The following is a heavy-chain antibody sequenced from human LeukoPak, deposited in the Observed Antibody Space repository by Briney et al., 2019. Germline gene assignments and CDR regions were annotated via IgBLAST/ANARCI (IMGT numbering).Heavy chain of an antibody. D-gene: IGHD3-22*01. V-gene: IGHV3-13*01. Sequence: GGSLRLSCAASGFTFSSYDIHWVRQATGKGLEWVSGIGTAGEIYYPGPVKGRFTISRENAKNSLYLQMNSLRAGDTAVYYCARDPLITYYYDSSGPSGWFDPWGQGTLVTVSS. CDR2: IGTAGEI. CDR3: ARDPLITYYYDSSGPSGWFDP. CDR1: GFTFSSYD. J-gene: IGHJ5*02.